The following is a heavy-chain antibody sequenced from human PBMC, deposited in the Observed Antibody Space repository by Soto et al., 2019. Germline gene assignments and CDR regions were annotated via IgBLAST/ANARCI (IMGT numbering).Heavy chain of an antibody. V-gene: IGHV3-23*01. CDR1: GFTFSNYG. CDR2: VSDNGGRT. Sequence: GGSLRLSCAASGFTFSNYGMSWVRQAPGKGLEWVSAVSDNGGRTRYADSVKGRFTISRDNSQNTLYLQMNSLRAEDTAVYYCAREADSSRWYGLWGYYSRMDVSRQSTTVTVSS. J-gene: IGHJ6*02. D-gene: IGHD6-13*01. CDR3: AREADSSRWYGLWGYYSRMDV.